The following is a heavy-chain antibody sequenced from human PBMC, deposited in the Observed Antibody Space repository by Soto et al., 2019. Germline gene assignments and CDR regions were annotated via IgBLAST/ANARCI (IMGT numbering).Heavy chain of an antibody. Sequence: SETLSLTCTVSGGSISSSSYYWGWIHQPPGKGLEWIGSIYYSGSTYYNPSLKSRVTISVDTSKNQFSLKRSSVTAADTAGYYCARDVAWGQQLPDYYYGMDVWGQGTTVTVSS. D-gene: IGHD6-13*01. J-gene: IGHJ6*02. CDR3: ARDVAWGQQLPDYYYGMDV. CDR2: IYYSGST. CDR1: GGSISSSSYY. V-gene: IGHV4-39*07.